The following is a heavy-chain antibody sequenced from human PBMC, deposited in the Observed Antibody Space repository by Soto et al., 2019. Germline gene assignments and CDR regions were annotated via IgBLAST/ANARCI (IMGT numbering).Heavy chain of an antibody. V-gene: IGHV3-48*01. D-gene: IGHD1-1*01. CDR2: IISSSSTI. Sequence: GGSLRLSCAASGFTFSSYSMNWVRQAPGKGLEWVSYIISSSSTIYYADSVKGRFTISRDNAKNSLYLQMNSLRAEDTAVYYCAREDWNDVLYFDYWGQGTLVTVSS. J-gene: IGHJ4*02. CDR1: GFTFSSYS. CDR3: AREDWNDVLYFDY.